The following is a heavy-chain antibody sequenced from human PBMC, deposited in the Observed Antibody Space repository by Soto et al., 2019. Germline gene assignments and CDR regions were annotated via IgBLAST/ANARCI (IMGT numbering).Heavy chain of an antibody. J-gene: IGHJ6*02. V-gene: IGHV4-31*03. CDR1: GGSISSGGYY. D-gene: IGHD2-8*01. CDR3: VRAPIYCTNGVCYEAYYYYGMDV. CDR2: IYYSGST. Sequence: SETLSLTCSVSGGSISSGGYYWIWIRHHPGKGLEWIGYIYYSGSTYYNPSLKSRVTISVDTSKNQFSLKLSSVTAADTAVYYCVRAPIYCTNGVCYEAYYYYGMDVWGQGTTVTVSS.